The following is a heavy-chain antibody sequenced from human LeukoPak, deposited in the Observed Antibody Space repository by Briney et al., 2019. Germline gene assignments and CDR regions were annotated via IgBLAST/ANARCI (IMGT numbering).Heavy chain of an antibody. CDR1: GFTFSSYA. V-gene: IGHV3-64*01. Sequence: GGSLRLSCAASGFTFSSYAMHSVRQAPGKGLEYVSAISSNGGSTYYANSVKGRFTISRDNSKNTLYLQMGSLRAEDMAVYYCARGRIRADYWGQGTLVTVSS. CDR3: ARGRIRADY. CDR2: ISSNGGST. J-gene: IGHJ4*02.